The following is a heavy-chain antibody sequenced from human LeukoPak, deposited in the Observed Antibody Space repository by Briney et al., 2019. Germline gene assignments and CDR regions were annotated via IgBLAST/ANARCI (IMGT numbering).Heavy chain of an antibody. CDR2: IWYDGSNK. V-gene: IGHV3-33*01. J-gene: IGHJ3*02. CDR3: ARPIYGSGSYHDAFDI. Sequence: GGSLRLSCAASGLTFSSYGMHWVRQAPGKGLEWVAVIWYDGSNKYYADSVKGRFTISRDNSKNTLYLQMNSLRAEDTAVYYCARPIYGSGSYHDAFDIWGQGTMVTVSS. D-gene: IGHD3-10*01. CDR1: GLTFSSYG.